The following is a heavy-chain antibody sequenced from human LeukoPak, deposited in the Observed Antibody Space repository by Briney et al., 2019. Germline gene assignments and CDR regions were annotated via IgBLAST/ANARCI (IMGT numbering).Heavy chain of an antibody. Sequence: PSETLSLTRTVSGGSISSYYWSWIRQPPGKGLEWIGYIYYSGSTNYNPSLKSRVTISVDTSKNQFSLKLSSVTAADTAVYYCASTPLDTAMIDYWGQGTLVTVSS. CDR3: ASTPLDTAMIDY. CDR1: GGSISSYY. D-gene: IGHD5-18*01. V-gene: IGHV4-59*08. J-gene: IGHJ4*02. CDR2: IYYSGST.